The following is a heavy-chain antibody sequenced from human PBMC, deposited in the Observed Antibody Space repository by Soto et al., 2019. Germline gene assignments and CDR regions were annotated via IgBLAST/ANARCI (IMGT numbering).Heavy chain of an antibody. D-gene: IGHD7-27*01. V-gene: IGHV1-46*01. CDR1: GYTFTSYY. J-gene: IGHJ6*02. Sequence: ASVKVSCKASGYTFTSYYMHWVRQAPGQGLEWMGIINPSGGSTSYAQKFQGRVTMTRDTSTSTVYMELSSLRSEDTAVYYCARDQTGITVYYYYGMDVWGQGTSVTVSS. CDR3: ARDQTGITVYYYYGMDV. CDR2: INPSGGST.